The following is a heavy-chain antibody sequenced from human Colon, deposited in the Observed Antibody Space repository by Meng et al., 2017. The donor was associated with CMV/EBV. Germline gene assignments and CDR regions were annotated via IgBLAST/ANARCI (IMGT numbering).Heavy chain of an antibody. D-gene: IGHD4-11*01. CDR2: INNGGDSA. CDR3: AKEGKDSNYVYYFDH. V-gene: IGHV3-74*03. J-gene: IGHJ4*02. Sequence: GGSLRLSCAASTSTFSNYWMHWVRQAPGEGLVWVSHINNGGDSATYADSVKGRFTISRDNARNTLYLQMNSLRAEDTAVYYCAKEGKDSNYVYYFDHWGQGTLVTVSS. CDR1: TSTFSNYW.